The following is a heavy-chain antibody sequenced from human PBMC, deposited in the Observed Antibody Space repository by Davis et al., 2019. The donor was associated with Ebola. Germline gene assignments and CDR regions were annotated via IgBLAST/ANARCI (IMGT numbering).Heavy chain of an antibody. CDR1: SDSISSYY. CDR3: ARNQGADSPFDL. CDR2: IFQSGST. V-gene: IGHV4-59*01. D-gene: IGHD2-21*02. J-gene: IGHJ3*01. Sequence: SETLSLTCTVSSDSISSYYWNWVRQPPGKGLEWIGYIFQSGSTYYNPSLKSRVTMLVDTSKNQFSLNLRSVTAADTALYYCARNQGADSPFDLWGQGTMVTVSS.